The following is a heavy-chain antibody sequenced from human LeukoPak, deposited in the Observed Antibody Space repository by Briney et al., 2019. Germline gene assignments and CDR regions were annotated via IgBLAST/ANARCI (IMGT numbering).Heavy chain of an antibody. CDR1: GFTFSSYG. Sequence: PGGTLRLSCAASGFTFSSYGMSWVRQAPGKGLEWVSAISGSGGSTYYADSVKGRFTISRDNSKNTLYLQMNSLRAEDTAVYYCAKDLPPRLRYFDWVGAFDIWGQGTMVTVSS. V-gene: IGHV3-23*01. CDR2: ISGSGGST. D-gene: IGHD3-9*01. CDR3: AKDLPPRLRYFDWVGAFDI. J-gene: IGHJ3*02.